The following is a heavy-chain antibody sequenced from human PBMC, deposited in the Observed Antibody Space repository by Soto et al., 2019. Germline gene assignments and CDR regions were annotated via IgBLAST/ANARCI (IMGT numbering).Heavy chain of an antibody. V-gene: IGHV4-31*03. CDR1: GGSISSGGYY. CDR2: IYYSGST. J-gene: IGHJ6*02. D-gene: IGHD2-15*01. CDR3: ARGDCSGGSCYDYYYYGMDV. Sequence: QVQLQESGPGLVKPSQTLSLTCTVSGGSISSGGYYWSWIRQHPGKGLEWIGYIYYSGSTYYNPSLKSRVTISVDTSKNQFSLKLSSVTVADTAVYYCARGDCSGGSCYDYYYYGMDVWGQGTTVTVSS.